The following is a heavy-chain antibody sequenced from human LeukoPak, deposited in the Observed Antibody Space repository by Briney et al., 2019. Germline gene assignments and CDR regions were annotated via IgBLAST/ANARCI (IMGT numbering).Heavy chain of an antibody. V-gene: IGHV3-53*01. D-gene: IGHD7-27*01. Sequence: PGGSLRLSCAASGFIVSSNYMSWVRQAPGKGLEWVSVIYSGGSTYYADSVKGRFTISRDKSKNTLYLQMNSLRAEDTAVYYCVRDLNWETYWGQGTLVSVSS. J-gene: IGHJ4*02. CDR3: VRDLNWETY. CDR1: GFIVSSNY. CDR2: IYSGGST.